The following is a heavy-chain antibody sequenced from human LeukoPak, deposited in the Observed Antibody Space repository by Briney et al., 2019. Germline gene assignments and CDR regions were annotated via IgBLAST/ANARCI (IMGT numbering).Heavy chain of an antibody. V-gene: IGHV3-33*06. CDR1: GFTFSSYG. CDR2: IWYDGSNK. Sequence: GGSLRLSCAASGFTFSSYGMHWVRQAPGKGLEWVAVIWYDGSNKYYADSVKGRFTISRDNSKNTLYLQMNSLRAEDTAVYYCAKDIRGYSYGPFDYWGQGTLVTVPS. J-gene: IGHJ4*02. D-gene: IGHD5-18*01. CDR3: AKDIRGYSYGPFDY.